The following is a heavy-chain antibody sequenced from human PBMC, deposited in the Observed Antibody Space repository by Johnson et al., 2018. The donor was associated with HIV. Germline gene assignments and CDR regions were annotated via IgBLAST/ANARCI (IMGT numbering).Heavy chain of an antibody. CDR1: GFTFDDYG. J-gene: IGHJ3*02. CDR3: AKAPYGSGIRPGAFDI. D-gene: IGHD3-10*01. Sequence: VESGGGVERPGGSLRLSCAASGFTFDDYGMSWVRQAPGQGPECVAVINWTSGSTGYADSVQGRFTISRDNAKNSLHLQMNSLRAEDTAVYYCAKAPYGSGIRPGAFDIWGQGTMVTVSS. CDR2: INWTSGST. V-gene: IGHV3-20*04.